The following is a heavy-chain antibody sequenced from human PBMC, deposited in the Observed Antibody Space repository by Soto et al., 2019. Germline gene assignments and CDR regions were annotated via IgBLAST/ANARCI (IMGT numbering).Heavy chain of an antibody. D-gene: IGHD3-22*01. V-gene: IGHV1-69*13. CDR1: GGTFSSYA. CDR3: ASGGYYGSSGYYGY. Sequence: EASVKVSCKASGGTFSSYAISWVRQAPGQGLEWMGGIIPIFGTANYAQKFQGRVTITADESTSTAYMELSSLRSEDTAVYYYASGGYYGSSGYYGYWGQGTLVTVSS. J-gene: IGHJ4*02. CDR2: IIPIFGTA.